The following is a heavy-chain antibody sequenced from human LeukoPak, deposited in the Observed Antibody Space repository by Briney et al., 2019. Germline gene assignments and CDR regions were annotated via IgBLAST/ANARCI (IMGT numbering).Heavy chain of an antibody. J-gene: IGHJ5*02. CDR2: IKSKTDGGTR. CDR1: TFTFNNAW. D-gene: IGHD3-22*01. V-gene: IGHV3-15*07. Sequence: GGSLRLSCAASTFTFNNAWVNWVRQAPGKGLEWVGRIKSKTDGGTRDYAAPVKGRFTISRDDSTNTLYLQMDSLTTEDTAVYYCTSGRGFYYDTWDQGTLVTVSS. CDR3: TSGRGFYYDT.